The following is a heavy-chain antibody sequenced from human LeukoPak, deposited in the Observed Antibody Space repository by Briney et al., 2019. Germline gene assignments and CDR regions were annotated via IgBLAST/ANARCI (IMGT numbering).Heavy chain of an antibody. D-gene: IGHD2-2*01. Sequence: PGRSLRLSCAASGSTFRNYGMKWVRQAPGKGLEWVAVISHDGTVEYYADSVKGRFTISRDDSTTTLILQMNSLRVEDTAVYFCAKEGSEFSSSFLDYWGQGTLVTVSS. V-gene: IGHV3-30*18. J-gene: IGHJ4*02. CDR2: ISHDGTVE. CDR3: AKEGSEFSSSFLDY. CDR1: GSTFRNYG.